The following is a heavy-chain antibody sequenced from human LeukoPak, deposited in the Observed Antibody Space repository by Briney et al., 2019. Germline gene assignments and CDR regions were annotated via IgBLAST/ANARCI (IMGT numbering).Heavy chain of an antibody. D-gene: IGHD1-7*01. CDR2: INSDGSST. CDR3: AKGGGLELRLDY. V-gene: IGHV3-74*01. J-gene: IGHJ4*02. Sequence: GGSLRLSCAASGFTFSTYWMHWVRQAPGKGLVWVSRINSDGSSTSYADSVKGRFTISRDNAKNTLYLQMNSLRAEDTAVYYCAKGGGLELRLDYWGQGTLVTVSS. CDR1: GFTFSTYW.